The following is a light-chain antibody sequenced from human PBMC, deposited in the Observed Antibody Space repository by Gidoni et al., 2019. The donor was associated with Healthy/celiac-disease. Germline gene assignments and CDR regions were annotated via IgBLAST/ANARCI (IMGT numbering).Light chain of an antibody. Sequence: DIQMTQSPSSLSASVGDRVTITCRASQSLSSYLNWYQQKPGKAPKLLIYAASSLQSGVPSRVSGSGSGTDFTLTISSLQPEDFATYYCQQSYSTPTFXPXTKVESK. V-gene: IGKV1-39*01. J-gene: IGKJ1*01. CDR2: AAS. CDR3: QQSYSTPT. CDR1: QSLSSY.